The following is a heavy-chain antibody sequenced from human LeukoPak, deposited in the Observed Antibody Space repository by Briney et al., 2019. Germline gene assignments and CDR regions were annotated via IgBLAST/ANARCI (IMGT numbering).Heavy chain of an antibody. Sequence: PSETLSLTCTVSGGSISSYYWSWIRQPPGKGLEWIGYIYYSGGTNYNPSLKSRVTMSVDTSKNQFSLKVSSVTAADTAVYYCARDIYCMDVWGKGTTVTVSS. CDR1: GGSISSYY. CDR3: ARDIYCMDV. V-gene: IGHV4-59*01. CDR2: IYYSGGT. J-gene: IGHJ6*03.